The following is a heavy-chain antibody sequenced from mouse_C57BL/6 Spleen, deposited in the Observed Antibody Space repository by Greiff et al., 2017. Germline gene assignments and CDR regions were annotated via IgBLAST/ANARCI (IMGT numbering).Heavy chain of an antibody. V-gene: IGHV1-61*01. CDR3: ARDYSNPYWYFDV. D-gene: IGHD2-5*01. Sequence: VQLQQPGAELVRPGSSVKLSCKASGYTFTSYWMDWVKQRPGQGLEWIGNIYPSDSETHYNQKFKDKATLTVDKSSSTAYMQLSSLTSEDSAVYYCARDYSNPYWYFDVWGTGTTVTVSS. CDR1: GYTFTSYW. CDR2: IYPSDSET. J-gene: IGHJ1*03.